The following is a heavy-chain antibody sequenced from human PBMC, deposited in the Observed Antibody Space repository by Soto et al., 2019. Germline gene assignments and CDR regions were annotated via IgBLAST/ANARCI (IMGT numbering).Heavy chain of an antibody. CDR1: GGSSSSRSSY. Sequence: QLQLQESGPGLVNPWETLSLTCTVSGGSSSSRSSYWGWIPQPPGKGLEWMGSSYYSGSTYYTPSLKSRVTISVDTSKNQFSLKLSSVTAADTAVYYCARQGSFDAFDIWGQGTMVTVSS. CDR3: ARQGSFDAFDI. V-gene: IGHV4-39*01. CDR2: SYYSGST. D-gene: IGHD2-15*01. J-gene: IGHJ3*02.